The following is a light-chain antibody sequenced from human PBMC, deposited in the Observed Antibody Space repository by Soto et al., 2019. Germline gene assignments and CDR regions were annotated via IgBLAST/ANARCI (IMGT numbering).Light chain of an antibody. CDR1: SSDVGGYNY. Sequence: QSVLTPPASVSGFPGQSITISCTGTSSDVGGYNYVSWYEQHPGKAPKLMIYEVSNRPSGVSNRFSGSKSGNTASLTISGLQAEDEADYFCCSYAGTSTFYVFGTGTKVTVL. CDR3: CSYAGTSTFYV. V-gene: IGLV2-14*01. J-gene: IGLJ1*01. CDR2: EVS.